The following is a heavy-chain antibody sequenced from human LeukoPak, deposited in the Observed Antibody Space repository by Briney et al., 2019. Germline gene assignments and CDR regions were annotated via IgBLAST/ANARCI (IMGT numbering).Heavy chain of an antibody. D-gene: IGHD6-6*01. CDR2: ISAYNGNT. V-gene: IGHV1-18*01. Sequence: ASVKVSCKASGYTFTSYGISWVRQAPGQGLEWMGWISAYNGNTNYAQKLQGRVTMTTDTSTSTAYMELRSLRSDDTAVYYCASSKYSSSPYYFDYWGQGTLVTVSS. CDR1: GYTFTSYG. J-gene: IGHJ4*02. CDR3: ASSKYSSSPYYFDY.